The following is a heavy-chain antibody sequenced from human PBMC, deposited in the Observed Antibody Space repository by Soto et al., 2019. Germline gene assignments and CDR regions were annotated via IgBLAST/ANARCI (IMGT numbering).Heavy chain of an antibody. J-gene: IGHJ5*02. CDR1: VGSSSGYY. D-gene: IGHD5-18*01. CDR3: ARDRGYRSGSFGS. Sequence: PSETLSLSCIVSVGSSSGYYWSWIRQPAGKELEWIGRIYSDGTTNYNPSLKGRGTMSVDTSKKQISLKLTSVTAADTAMYYCARDRGYRSGSFGSWGQGVLVTVSS. V-gene: IGHV4-4*07. CDR2: IYSDGTT.